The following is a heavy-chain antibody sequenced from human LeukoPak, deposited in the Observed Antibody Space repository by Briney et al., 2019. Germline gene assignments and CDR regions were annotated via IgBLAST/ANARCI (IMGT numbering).Heavy chain of an antibody. CDR3: ARHKDYYYSYMDV. Sequence: SSQTLSLTCTVSGGSISSGSYYWSWIRQPAGKGLEWIGRIYTSGSTYYNPSLTSRVTISVDTSKNQFSLKLSSVTAADTAVYYCARHKDYYYSYMDVWGKGTTVTISS. CDR1: GGSISSGSYY. CDR2: IYTSGST. V-gene: IGHV4-61*02. J-gene: IGHJ6*03.